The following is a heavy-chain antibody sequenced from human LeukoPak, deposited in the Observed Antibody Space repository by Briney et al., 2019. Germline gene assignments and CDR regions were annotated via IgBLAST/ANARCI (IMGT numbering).Heavy chain of an antibody. CDR3: AKPLHDLWSTYFFDY. V-gene: IGHV3-23*01. CDR2: ITGSGGAT. J-gene: IGHJ4*02. Sequence: PGGSLRLSCAASGFTFRSYAMSWVRQAPGKGLEWVSGITGSGGATYYADSVKGRFTISRDNSKNTLYLQVDTLRAEDTAVYYCAKPLHDLWSTYFFDYWGQGTLVTVSS. CDR1: GFTFRSYA. D-gene: IGHD3-3*01.